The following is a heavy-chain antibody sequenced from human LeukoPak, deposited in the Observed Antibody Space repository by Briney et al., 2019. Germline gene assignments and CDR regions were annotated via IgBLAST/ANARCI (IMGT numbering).Heavy chain of an antibody. D-gene: IGHD3-16*01. CDR3: ARGWGSGAWLIDS. J-gene: IGHJ4*02. CDR1: GFTCSNYG. Sequence: QPGRSLRLSCAASGFTCSNYGMHWVRQAPGKGREGVTLIWYDGSNKYYADSVKGRFTISRDNSKNTLYLQMNSLTTEDTAVYYCARGWGSGAWLIDSWGQGTLVSVSS. CDR2: IWYDGSNK. V-gene: IGHV3-33*01.